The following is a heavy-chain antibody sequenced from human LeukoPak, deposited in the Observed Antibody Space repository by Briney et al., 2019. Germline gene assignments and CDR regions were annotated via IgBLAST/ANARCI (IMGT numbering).Heavy chain of an antibody. CDR2: IKQDGSEK. CDR1: GFTFSNYW. Sequence: GGSLRLSCAASGFTFSNYWMSWVRQAPGKGLEWVANIKQDGSEKYYVDSMKGRFTISRDNAKNSLYLQMNSLRAEDTAVYYCARGETTAFDYWGQGTLVTVSS. J-gene: IGHJ4*02. D-gene: IGHD4-11*01. V-gene: IGHV3-7*01. CDR3: ARGETTAFDY.